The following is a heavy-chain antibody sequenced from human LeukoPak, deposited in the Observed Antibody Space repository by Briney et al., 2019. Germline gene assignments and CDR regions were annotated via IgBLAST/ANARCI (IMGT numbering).Heavy chain of an antibody. J-gene: IGHJ4*02. CDR2: INHSGST. Sequence: PSQTLSLTCTVSGGSISSGGYYWSWIRQPPGKGLEWIGEINHSGSTNYNPSLKSRVTISVDTSKNQFSLKLSSVTAADTAVYYCARGFPVGKAARFWGQGTLVTVSS. CDR1: GGSISSGGYY. V-gene: IGHV4-30-2*01. CDR3: ARGFPVGKAARF. D-gene: IGHD2-15*01.